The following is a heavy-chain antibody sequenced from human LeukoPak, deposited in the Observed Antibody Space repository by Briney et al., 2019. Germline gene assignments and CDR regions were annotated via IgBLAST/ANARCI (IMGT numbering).Heavy chain of an antibody. J-gene: IGHJ3*02. D-gene: IGHD3-22*01. CDR2: IYYSGST. CDR1: GGSISSGGYY. CDR3: ARASRDDSRYHDAFDI. Sequence: SQTPSLTCTVSGGSISSGGYYWSWIRQHPGKGLEWIGYIYYSGSTYYNPSLKSRVTISVDTSKNQFSLKLSSVTAADTAVYYCARASRDDSRYHDAFDIWGQGTMVTVSS. V-gene: IGHV4-31*03.